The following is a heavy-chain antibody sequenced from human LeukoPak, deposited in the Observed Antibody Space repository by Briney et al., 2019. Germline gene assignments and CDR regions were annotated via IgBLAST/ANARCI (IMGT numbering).Heavy chain of an antibody. CDR1: GFTFDDYG. V-gene: IGHV3-23*01. CDR2: ISGSGGGT. J-gene: IGHJ6*03. D-gene: IGHD1-26*01. CDR3: AKNRGAGSHYYYHMNV. Sequence: GGSLRLSCAASGFTFDDYGMSWVRQAPGKGLEWVSLISGSGGGTYYADSVKGRFTISRDNSKNTLYLQLNSLRVEDTAVYYCAKNRGAGSHYYYHMNVWGKGTTVTVSS.